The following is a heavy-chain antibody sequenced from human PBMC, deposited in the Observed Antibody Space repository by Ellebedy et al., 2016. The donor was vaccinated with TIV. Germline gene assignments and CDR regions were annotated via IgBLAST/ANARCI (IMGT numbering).Heavy chain of an antibody. CDR1: GASFSHYY. CDR3: ARGRGGSYSIPFDY. V-gene: IGHV4-34*01. Sequence: SETLSLTXTVYGASFSHYYWSWIRQLPGKGLEWIGEMMHSGDASYNPSLKSRVTISVDTSKNQFSLKLSSVTAADTAVYYCARGRGGSYSIPFDYWGQGTLVTVSS. J-gene: IGHJ4*02. CDR2: MMHSGDA. D-gene: IGHD1-26*01.